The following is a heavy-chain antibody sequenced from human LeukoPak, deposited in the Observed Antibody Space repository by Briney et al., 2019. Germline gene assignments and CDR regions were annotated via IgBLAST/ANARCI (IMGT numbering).Heavy chain of an antibody. CDR3: ARDHYGDNLGFDY. V-gene: IGHV3-20*04. D-gene: IGHD4-17*01. Sequence: GGSLRLSCAASGFIFDDYGMSWVRQAPGKWLEWVSGINWNGDSTGYADSVKGRFTISRDNAKNSLYLQMNSLRAEDTALYYCARDHYGDNLGFDYWGQGTLVTVSS. J-gene: IGHJ4*02. CDR2: INWNGDST. CDR1: GFIFDDYG.